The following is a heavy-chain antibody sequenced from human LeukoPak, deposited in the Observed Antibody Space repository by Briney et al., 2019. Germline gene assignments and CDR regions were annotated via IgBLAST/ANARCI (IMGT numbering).Heavy chain of an antibody. CDR3: ARDYYGSGSYPGY. J-gene: IGHJ4*02. Sequence: ASVKVSCKASGYTFTGYYMHWVRQAPGQGLEWMGWINPNSGGTNYAQKFQGWVTMTRDTSISTAYMELSRLRSDDTAVYYCARDYYGSGSYPGYWGLGTLVTVSS. V-gene: IGHV1-2*04. CDR1: GYTFTGYY. D-gene: IGHD3-10*01. CDR2: INPNSGGT.